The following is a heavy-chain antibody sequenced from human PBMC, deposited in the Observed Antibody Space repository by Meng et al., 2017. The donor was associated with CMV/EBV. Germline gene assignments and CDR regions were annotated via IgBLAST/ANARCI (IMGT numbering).Heavy chain of an antibody. CDR2: IIPIFCTA. V-gene: IGHV1-69*05. D-gene: IGHD2-2*01. Sequence: SVKVSFKASGCTFSSYSISWVRQAPGRGLEGMGGIIPIFCTANYAQKFQGRVTITTDESTSTAYMELSSLRSEDTAVYYCASCSSTSCYYYYYGMDVWGQGTTVTVSS. J-gene: IGHJ6*02. CDR1: GCTFSSYS. CDR3: ASCSSTSCYYYYYGMDV.